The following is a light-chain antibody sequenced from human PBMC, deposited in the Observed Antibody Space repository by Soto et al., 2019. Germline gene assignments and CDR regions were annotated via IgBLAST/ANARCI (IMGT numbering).Light chain of an antibody. CDR1: QSISSY. V-gene: IGKV1-39*01. CDR2: AAS. Sequence: DIQMTQSPSSLSASVGDRVTITCRASQSISSYLNWYQQKPGKAPKLLIYAASSLQSGVPSRFSGSGSGTDFTLTSSSLQTEEFATYYCQQSYSNPWTFGQGTKVELK. J-gene: IGKJ1*01. CDR3: QQSYSNPWT.